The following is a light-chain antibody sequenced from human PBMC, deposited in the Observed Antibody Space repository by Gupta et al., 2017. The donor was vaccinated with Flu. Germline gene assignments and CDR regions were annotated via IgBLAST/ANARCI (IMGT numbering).Light chain of an antibody. CDR1: KLGDKY. Sequence: SYELSQPPSVSVSPGQTASITCSGDKLGDKYVRWFQQKPGQSPVLVIYKDTERPSGIPERFSGSNSGNTATLTISGTQAMDEADYYCQAWDSSTGVFGTGNKVTVL. V-gene: IGLV3-1*01. CDR2: KDT. CDR3: QAWDSSTGV. J-gene: IGLJ1*01.